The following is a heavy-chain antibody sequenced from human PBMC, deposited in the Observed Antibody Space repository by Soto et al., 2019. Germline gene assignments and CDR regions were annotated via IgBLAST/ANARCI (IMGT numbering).Heavy chain of an antibody. CDR3: ARAYFRTYYYDSSGPAGGSFDY. CDR1: GYTFTSYG. CDR2: ISAYNGNT. D-gene: IGHD3-22*01. Sequence: ASVKVSCKASGYTFTSYGISWVRQAPGQGLEWMGWISAYNGNTNYAQKLQGRVTMTTDTSTSTAYMELRSLRSDDTAVYYCARAYFRTYYYDSSGPAGGSFDYWGQGTLVTV. J-gene: IGHJ4*02. V-gene: IGHV1-18*01.